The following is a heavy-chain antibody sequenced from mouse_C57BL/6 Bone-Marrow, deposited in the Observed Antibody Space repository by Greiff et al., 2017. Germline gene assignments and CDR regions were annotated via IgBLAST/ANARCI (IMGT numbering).Heavy chain of an antibody. J-gene: IGHJ3*01. CDR2: ISSGGDYI. CDR3: TTYGSSPFAY. CDR1: GFTFSSYA. Sequence: DVMLVESGEGLVKPGGSLKLSCAASGFTFSSYAMSWVRQTPEKRLEWVAYISSGGDYIYYADTVKGRFTISRDNARNTLYLQMSSLKSEDTAMYYCTTYGSSPFAYWGQGTLVTVSA. D-gene: IGHD1-1*01. V-gene: IGHV5-9-1*02.